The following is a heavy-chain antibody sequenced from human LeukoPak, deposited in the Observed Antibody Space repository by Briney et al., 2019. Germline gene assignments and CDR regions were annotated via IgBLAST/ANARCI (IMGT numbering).Heavy chain of an antibody. Sequence: GGSLRLSCAASGFTFSSCAMSWVRQAPGKGLEWVPAISGSGGGPYYADSVKGRFTISRDNSKNTLYLQMNSLRAEDTAVYYCARHPEPGYCSSTSCHESYFDYWGQGTLVTVSS. CDR2: ISGSGGGP. CDR1: GFTFSSCA. V-gene: IGHV3-23*01. J-gene: IGHJ4*02. CDR3: ARHPEPGYCSSTSCHESYFDY. D-gene: IGHD2-2*01.